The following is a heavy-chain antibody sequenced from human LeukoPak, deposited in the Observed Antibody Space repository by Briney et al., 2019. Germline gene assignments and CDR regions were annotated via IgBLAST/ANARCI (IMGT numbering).Heavy chain of an antibody. J-gene: IGHJ3*02. CDR2: INPNSGDT. CDR3: ARGPYYYDSSGYYGAFDI. Sequence: ASVKVSCKASGYTFTGYYMHWVRQAPGQGLEWMGWINPNSGDTNYAQKFQGRVTMTRDTSISTAYMELSRLRSDDTAVYYCARGPYYYDSSGYYGAFDIWGQGTMVTVSS. V-gene: IGHV1-2*02. D-gene: IGHD3-22*01. CDR1: GYTFTGYY.